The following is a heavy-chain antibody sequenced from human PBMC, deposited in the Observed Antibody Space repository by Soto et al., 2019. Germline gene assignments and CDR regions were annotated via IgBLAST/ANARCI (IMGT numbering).Heavy chain of an antibody. CDR2: MSGSGYNT. Sequence: EVQLLESGGDLVQPGGSLRLSCAASGFTFSSYAMSWVRQAPGKGPEWVSSMSGSGYNTYYADSVKGRFIISRDNSKNTLYLQMSSLRVDDTAVYSCAKGRTYNYANYFDPWGQGTLVTVSS. CDR1: GFTFSSYA. D-gene: IGHD1-1*01. J-gene: IGHJ5*02. CDR3: AKGRTYNYANYFDP. V-gene: IGHV3-23*01.